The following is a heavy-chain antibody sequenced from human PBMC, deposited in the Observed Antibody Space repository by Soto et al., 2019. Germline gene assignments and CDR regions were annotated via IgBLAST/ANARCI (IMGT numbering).Heavy chain of an antibody. CDR2: IIPIFGTA. D-gene: IGHD2-2*02. V-gene: IGHV1-69*12. CDR3: ATHEIGHCISASCYKGGYYYGMDV. Sequence: QVQLVQSGAEVKKPGSSVKVSCKASGGTFSSYAISWVRHAPGQGLEWMGGIIPIFGTADYAQKVQGRVTITADESTSTAYMKLSSLRSEDTAMYYCATHEIGHCISASCYKGGYYYGMDVW. J-gene: IGHJ6*01. CDR1: GGTFSSYA.